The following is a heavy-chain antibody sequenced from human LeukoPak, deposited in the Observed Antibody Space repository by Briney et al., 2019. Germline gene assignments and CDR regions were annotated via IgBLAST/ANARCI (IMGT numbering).Heavy chain of an antibody. Sequence: PSETLSLTCTVSGGSISSYYWSWIRQPPGKGLKWIGYIYYSGSTNYNPSLKSRVTISVDTSKNQFSLKLSSVTAADTAVYYCARAREGVQLWSPYYYYYYMDVWGKGTTVTVSS. CDR2: IYYSGST. J-gene: IGHJ6*03. CDR1: GGSISSYY. V-gene: IGHV4-59*01. D-gene: IGHD5-18*01. CDR3: ARAREGVQLWSPYYYYYYMDV.